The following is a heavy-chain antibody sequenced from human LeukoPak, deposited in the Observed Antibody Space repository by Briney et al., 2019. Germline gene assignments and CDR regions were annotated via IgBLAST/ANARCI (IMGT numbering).Heavy chain of an antibody. CDR1: GFTFNYYA. D-gene: IGHD6-13*01. CDR3: AKEGYSSSWYRE. CDR2: ISGSGAST. Sequence: GGSLRLSCAASGFTFNYYAMSWVRQAPGKGLEWVSSISGSGASTYYADSVKGRFTISRDNSKNTLYLQMNSLRAEDTAVYYCAKEGYSSSWYREWGQGTLVTVSS. J-gene: IGHJ4*02. V-gene: IGHV3-23*01.